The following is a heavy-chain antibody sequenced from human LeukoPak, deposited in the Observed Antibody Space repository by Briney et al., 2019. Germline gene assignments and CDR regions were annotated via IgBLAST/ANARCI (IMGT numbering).Heavy chain of an antibody. D-gene: IGHD4-17*01. J-gene: IGHJ6*03. CDR2: ISGSGGST. CDR3: AKGDYGDYLDCMDV. V-gene: IGHV3-23*01. Sequence: AGGSLRLSCAASGFTFSSYGMSWVRQAPGKGLEWVSAISGSGGSTYYADSVKGRFTISRDNSKNTLYLQMNSLRAEDTAVYYCAKGDYGDYLDCMDVWGKGTTVTISS. CDR1: GFTFSSYG.